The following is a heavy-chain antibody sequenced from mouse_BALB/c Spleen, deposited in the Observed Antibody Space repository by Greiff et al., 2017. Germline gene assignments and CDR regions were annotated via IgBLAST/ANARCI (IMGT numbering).Heavy chain of an antibody. J-gene: IGHJ2*01. D-gene: IGHD2-10*02. Sequence: VQLKQSGAELVRPGALVKLSCKASGFNIKDYYMHWVKQRPEQGLEWIGWIDPENGNTIYDPKFQGKASITADTSSNTAYLQLSSLTSEDTAVYYCARKEGYGNYFDYWGQGTTLTVSS. CDR1: GFNIKDYY. CDR3: ARKEGYGNYFDY. CDR2: IDPENGNT. V-gene: IGHV14-1*02.